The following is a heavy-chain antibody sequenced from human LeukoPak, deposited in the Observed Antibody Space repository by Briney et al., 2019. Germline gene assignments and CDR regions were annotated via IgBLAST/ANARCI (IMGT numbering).Heavy chain of an antibody. D-gene: IGHD3-10*01. Sequence: SETLSLSCTVSGGSISSGDYYWSWIRQPPGKGLEWIGYIYYSGSTYYNPSLKSRVTISVDTSKNQFSLKLSSVTAADTAVYYCARGGIYYGSGSYPQNLYNWFDPWGQGTLVTVSS. CDR1: GGSISSGDYY. V-gene: IGHV4-30-4*01. CDR2: IYYSGST. CDR3: ARGGIYYGSGSYPQNLYNWFDP. J-gene: IGHJ5*02.